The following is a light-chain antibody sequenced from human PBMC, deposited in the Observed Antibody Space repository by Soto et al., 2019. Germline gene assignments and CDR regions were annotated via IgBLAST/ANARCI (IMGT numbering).Light chain of an antibody. CDR2: AAS. J-gene: IGKJ1*01. CDR1: QIISNH. V-gene: IGKV1-39*01. CDR3: QQSYSSPQT. Sequence: LQITHTQSPFSASVDCIFIITWRASQIISNHLNWYQQKPGKAPKLLIFAASSLQSGVPSRFSGSRSGPDFTLTISSLQPEDFATYYCQQSYSSPQTFGQGTKVDI.